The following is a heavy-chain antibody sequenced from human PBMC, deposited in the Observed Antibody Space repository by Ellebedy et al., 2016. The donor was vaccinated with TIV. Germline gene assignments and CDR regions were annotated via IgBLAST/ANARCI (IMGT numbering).Heavy chain of an antibody. CDR3: ARGGEYFQH. CDR2: ISAYNGNT. Sequence: ASVKVSXXASGYTFISYGISWVRQAPGQVLEWMGWISAYNGNTNYAQKLQGRVTMTTDTSTNTASMELRSLRSDDTAVYYCARGGEYFQHWGQGTLVTVSS. CDR1: GYTFISYG. J-gene: IGHJ1*01. V-gene: IGHV1-18*01.